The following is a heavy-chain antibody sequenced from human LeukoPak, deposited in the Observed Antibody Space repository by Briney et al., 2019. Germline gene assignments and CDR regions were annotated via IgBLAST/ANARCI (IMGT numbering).Heavy chain of an antibody. CDR3: ARDLLEMATITGRYY. Sequence: GSLRLSCAASGFTFSSYSMNWVRRAPGKGLEWVSSISSSSSYIYYADSVKGRFTISRDNAKNSLYLQMNSLRAEDTAVYYCARDLLEMATITGRYYWGQGTLVTVSS. J-gene: IGHJ4*02. CDR1: GFTFSSYS. V-gene: IGHV3-21*01. D-gene: IGHD5-24*01. CDR2: ISSSSSYI.